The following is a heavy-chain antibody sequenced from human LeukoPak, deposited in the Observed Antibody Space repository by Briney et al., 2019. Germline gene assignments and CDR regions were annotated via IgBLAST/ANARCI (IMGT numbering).Heavy chain of an antibody. D-gene: IGHD5-24*01. V-gene: IGHV4-4*07. CDR2: FYISGST. CDR3: ARISQGDGYNFPDY. CDR1: GGSISSYY. J-gene: IGHJ4*02. Sequence: SETLSLTCTVSGGSISSYYWSWIRQPAGKGLEWIGRFYISGSTNYNPPLKSRVTMSVDTSKNQFSLRLNSVTAADTAVYYCARISQGDGYNFPDYWGQGTLVTVSS.